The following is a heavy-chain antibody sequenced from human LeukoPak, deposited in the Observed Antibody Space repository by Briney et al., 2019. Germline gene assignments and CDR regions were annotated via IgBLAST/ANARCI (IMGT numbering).Heavy chain of an antibody. CDR2: INYSGNS. J-gene: IGHJ4*02. CDR3: ARPLADSSGYFDY. CDR1: GGSISSSRYY. D-gene: IGHD3-22*01. V-gene: IGHV4-39*01. Sequence: ASETLSLTCTVSGGSISSSRYYWGWIRQPPGMGLEWIGSINYSGNSYYNPSLKSRVTISVDTSKNQFSLKLSSVTAADTAVYYCARPLADSSGYFDYWGRGALVTVSS.